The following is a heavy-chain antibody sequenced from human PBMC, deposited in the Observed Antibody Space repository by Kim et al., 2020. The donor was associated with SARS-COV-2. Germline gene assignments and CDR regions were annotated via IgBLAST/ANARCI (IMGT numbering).Heavy chain of an antibody. CDR1: GGSVSSGSYY. CDR2: IYYSGST. D-gene: IGHD3-16*01. V-gene: IGHV4-61*01. CDR3: ARGGVYDYVWGRSWFDP. Sequence: SETLSLTCTVSGGSVSSGSYYWSWIRQPPGKGLEWIGYIYYSGSTNYNPSLKSRVTISVDTSKNQFSLKLSSVTAADTAVYYCARGGVYDYVWGRSWFDPWGQGTLVTVSS. J-gene: IGHJ5*02.